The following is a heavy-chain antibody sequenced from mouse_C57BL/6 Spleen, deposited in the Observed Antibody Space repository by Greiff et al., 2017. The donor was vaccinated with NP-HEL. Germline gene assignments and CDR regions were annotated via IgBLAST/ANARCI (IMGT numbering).Heavy chain of an antibody. D-gene: IGHD2-1*01. Sequence: QVQLQQPGAELVRPGSSVKLSCKASGYTFTSYWMDWVKQRPGQGLEWIGNIYPSDSETHYNQKFKDKATLTVDKSSSTAYMQLSSLTSEDSAVYYCARERYYCNYEGYYFDYWGKGTTLTVSS. CDR1: GYTFTSYW. V-gene: IGHV1-61*01. CDR3: ARERYYCNYEGYYFDY. J-gene: IGHJ2*01. CDR2: IYPSDSET.